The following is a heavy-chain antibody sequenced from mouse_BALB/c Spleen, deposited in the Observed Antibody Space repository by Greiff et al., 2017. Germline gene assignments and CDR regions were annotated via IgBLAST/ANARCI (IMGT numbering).Heavy chain of an antibody. Sequence: VQLKQSGPGLVKPSQSLSLTCSVTGYSITSGYYWNWIRQFPGNKLEWMGYISYDGSNNYNPSLKNRISITRDTSKNQFFLKLNSVTTEDTATYYCARFLGGDWYFDVWGAGTTVTVSS. V-gene: IGHV3-6*02. CDR1: GYSITSGYY. D-gene: IGHD4-1*01. CDR3: ARFLGGDWYFDV. CDR2: ISYDGSN. J-gene: IGHJ1*01.